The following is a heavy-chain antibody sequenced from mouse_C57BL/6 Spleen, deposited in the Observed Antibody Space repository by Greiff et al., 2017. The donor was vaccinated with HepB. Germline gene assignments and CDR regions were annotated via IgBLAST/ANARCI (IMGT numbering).Heavy chain of an antibody. V-gene: IGHV1-80*01. CDR3: ARDRFNWDGYYYAMDY. J-gene: IGHJ4*01. D-gene: IGHD4-1*01. Sequence: QVQLKESGAELVKPGASVKISCKASGYAFSSYWMNWVKQRPGKGLEWIGQIYPGDGDTNYNGKFKGKATLTADKSSSTAYMQLSSLTSEDSAVYFCARDRFNWDGYYYAMDYWGQGTSVTVSS. CDR2: IYPGDGDT. CDR1: GYAFSSYW.